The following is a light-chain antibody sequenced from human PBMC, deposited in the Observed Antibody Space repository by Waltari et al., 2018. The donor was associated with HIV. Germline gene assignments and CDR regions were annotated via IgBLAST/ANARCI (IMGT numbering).Light chain of an antibody. J-gene: IGLJ2*01. Sequence: QSVLTQPPSVSRAPGQRVTTPCPGRNPNIGAAYDVHWFQQLPGTAPKLVNDGNNNRPSGVPDRFAGSKSGTSASLAISGLQAEDEADYYCQSYDSSLSGSVFGGGTKLTVL. CDR1: NPNIGAAYD. V-gene: IGLV1-40*01. CDR2: GNN. CDR3: QSYDSSLSGSV.